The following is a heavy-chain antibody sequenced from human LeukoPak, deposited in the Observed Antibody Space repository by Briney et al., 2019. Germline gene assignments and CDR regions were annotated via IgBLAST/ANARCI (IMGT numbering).Heavy chain of an antibody. J-gene: IGHJ4*02. D-gene: IGHD7-27*01. Sequence: PSETLTLTCTVSGGSMSIYYWNWIRQPPGMGLEWFGYIPNSGSTYYTPSLKSRVTISVDTAKTQLSLRLSSLTAADTAVYYCARGEPNWGFDYWGQGTLVIVSS. CDR1: GGSMSIYY. V-gene: IGHV4-59*01. CDR3: ARGEPNWGFDY. CDR2: IPNSGST.